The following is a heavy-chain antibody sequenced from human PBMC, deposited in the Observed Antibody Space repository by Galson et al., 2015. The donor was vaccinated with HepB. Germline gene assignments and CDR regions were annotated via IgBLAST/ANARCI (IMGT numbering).Heavy chain of an antibody. Sequence: SLRLSCAASGFSFRSYWMHWVRQAPGKGLVWVSRISTDGNSKKYADSGRGRFTISRDNAKNTLYLQMNSLRGEDTAVYHCAREGVTTTYIDYWGRGTLVTVSS. D-gene: IGHD4-17*01. CDR1: GFSFRSYW. CDR3: AREGVTTTYIDY. CDR2: ISTDGNSK. V-gene: IGHV3-74*03. J-gene: IGHJ4*02.